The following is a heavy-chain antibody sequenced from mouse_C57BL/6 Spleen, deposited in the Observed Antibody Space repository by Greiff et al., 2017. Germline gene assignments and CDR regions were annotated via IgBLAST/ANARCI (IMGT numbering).Heavy chain of an antibody. V-gene: IGHV1-80*01. D-gene: IGHD2-12*01. Sequence: QVQLKQSGAELVKPGASVKISCKASGYAFSSYWMNWVKQRPGKGLEWIGQIYPGDGDTNYNGKFKGKATLTADKSSSTAYMQLSSLTSEDSAVYFCARMDYSPYYYAMDYWGQGTSVTVSS. CDR3: ARMDYSPYYYAMDY. J-gene: IGHJ4*01. CDR2: IYPGDGDT. CDR1: GYAFSSYW.